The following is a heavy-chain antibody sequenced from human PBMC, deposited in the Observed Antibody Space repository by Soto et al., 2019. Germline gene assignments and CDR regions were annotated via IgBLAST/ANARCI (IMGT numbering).Heavy chain of an antibody. V-gene: IGHV3-30*18. D-gene: IGHD6-13*01. CDR2: ISYDGSNK. J-gene: IGHJ4*02. CDR3: AKDVAAAGIPTDPFDY. Sequence: QVQLVESGGGVVQPGRSLRLSCAASGFTFSSYGMHWVRQAPGKGLVWVAVISYDGSNKYYADSVKGRFTISRDNSKNTLYLQMNSLRAEDTAVYYCAKDVAAAGIPTDPFDYWGQGTLVTVSS. CDR1: GFTFSSYG.